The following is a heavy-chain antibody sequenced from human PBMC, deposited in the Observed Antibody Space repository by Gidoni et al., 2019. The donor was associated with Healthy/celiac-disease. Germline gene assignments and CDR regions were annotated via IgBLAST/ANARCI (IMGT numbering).Heavy chain of an antibody. CDR2: IYSGGST. CDR1: GFTVSSYY. CDR3: ARETAGSSGYYPEWFDP. J-gene: IGHJ5*02. Sequence: EVQLVESGGGLIQPGGSLRLSCAASGFTVSSYYMSWVRQAPGKGLEWVSVIYSGGSTYYADSVKGRFTISRDNSKNTLYLQMNSLRAEDTAVYYCARETAGSSGYYPEWFDPWGQGTLVTVSS. D-gene: IGHD3-22*01. V-gene: IGHV3-53*01.